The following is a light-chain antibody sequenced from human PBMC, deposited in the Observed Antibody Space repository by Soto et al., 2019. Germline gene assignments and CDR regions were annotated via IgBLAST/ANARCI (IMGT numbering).Light chain of an antibody. CDR2: TFA. J-gene: IGLJ1*01. CDR1: SSNIGSNA. CDR3: QSYDSSLSGLYV. Sequence: QSVLTQPPSASGTPGQRVTISCSGSSSNIGSNAVNWYQQLPGTAPKLLIYTFAQRPPGVPDRFSGSKSGTSASLAISGLQSEDEADYYCQSYDSSLSGLYVFGTGTKLTVL. V-gene: IGLV1-44*01.